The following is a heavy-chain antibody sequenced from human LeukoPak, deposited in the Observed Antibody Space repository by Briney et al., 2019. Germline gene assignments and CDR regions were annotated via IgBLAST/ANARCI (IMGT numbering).Heavy chain of an antibody. V-gene: IGHV3-21*01. D-gene: IGHD2-2*01. CDR2: ISKSGTYI. Sequence: GGSLRLSCAASGFTFRDYTMNWVRQAPGKGLEWVSAISKSGTYIKYADSVKGRFTVSRDNAKNSLFLQMNSLRVEDTALYFCTREVLIVVEPASNTIDFWGQGTRVTVSS. CDR3: TREVLIVVEPASNTIDF. J-gene: IGHJ4*02. CDR1: GFTFRDYT.